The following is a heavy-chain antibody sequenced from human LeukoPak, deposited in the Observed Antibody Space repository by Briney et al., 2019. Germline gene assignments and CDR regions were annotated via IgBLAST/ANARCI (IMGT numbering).Heavy chain of an antibody. CDR3: ARDFQWLVPAEYFQH. V-gene: IGHV1-2*02. CDR1: GYTFTGYY. Sequence: ASVKVSCKASGYTFTGYYIHWVRQAPGQGLEWMGWLNPNSGATNVAQKFQGRVTITRDTSINTAYMEMSSLRSDDTAVYYCARDFQWLVPAEYFQHWGQGTVVTVSS. D-gene: IGHD6-19*01. CDR2: LNPNSGAT. J-gene: IGHJ1*01.